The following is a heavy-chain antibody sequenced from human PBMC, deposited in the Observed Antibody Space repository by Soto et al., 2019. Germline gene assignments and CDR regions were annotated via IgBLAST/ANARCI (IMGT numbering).Heavy chain of an antibody. D-gene: IGHD6-19*01. CDR2: ISYDSSDK. CDR3: ATWGEVAGGIFDY. V-gene: IGHV3-30*03. CDR1: GFTFSNHG. Sequence: PGESLKISCAASGFTFSNHGMHWVRQAPGKGLEWVAVISYDSSDKYYADSVKGRFTISRDNSKNTLYLQMNSLRLEDTAVYYCATWGEVAGGIFDYWGQGTLVTVSS. J-gene: IGHJ4*02.